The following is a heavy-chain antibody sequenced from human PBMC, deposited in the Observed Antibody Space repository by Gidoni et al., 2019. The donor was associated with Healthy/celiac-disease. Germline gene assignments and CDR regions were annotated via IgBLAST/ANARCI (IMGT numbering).Heavy chain of an antibody. V-gene: IGHV1-69*01. CDR3: ATANDFWSGTDY. CDR1: GGTFSSYA. CDR2: IIPIFGTA. J-gene: IGHJ4*02. D-gene: IGHD3-3*01. Sequence: QVQLVQSGAVVKKPGSSVTVSCMASGGTFSSYAISWVRQAPGQGLEWMGGIIPIFGTANYAQKCQGRVTITADESTSTAYMELSSLRSEDTAVYYCATANDFWSGTDYWGQGTLVTVSS.